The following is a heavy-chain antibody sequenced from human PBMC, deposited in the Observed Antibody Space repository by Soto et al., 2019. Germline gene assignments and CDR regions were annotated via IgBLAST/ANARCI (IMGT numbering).Heavy chain of an antibody. CDR2: IYSGGTT. D-gene: IGHD2-15*01. V-gene: IGHV3-53*01. J-gene: IGHJ6*02. CDR1: GFTVRITY. CDR3: ASPKPLGYYYGMDV. Sequence: GGSLRLSCAVSGFTVRITYMSWVRHAPGKGLEWVSIIYSGGTTYYADSVKGRFTISRDNSKNTVDLQMNSLRVEDTAVYYCASPKPLGYYYGMDVWGQGTTVTVSS.